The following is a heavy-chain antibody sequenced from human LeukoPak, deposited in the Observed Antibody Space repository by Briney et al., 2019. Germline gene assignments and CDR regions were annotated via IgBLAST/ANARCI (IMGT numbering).Heavy chain of an antibody. J-gene: IGHJ4*02. CDR2: INHSGST. V-gene: IGHV4-34*01. CDR3: ARVGGWYSYYFDY. Sequence: PSETLSLTCAVHGGSFSGYYWSWIRQPPGKGLEWIGEINHSGSTNYNPSLKSRVTISVDTSKNQFSLKLSSVTAADTAVYYCARVGGWYSYYFDYWGQGTLVTVSS. CDR1: GGSFSGYY. D-gene: IGHD6-19*01.